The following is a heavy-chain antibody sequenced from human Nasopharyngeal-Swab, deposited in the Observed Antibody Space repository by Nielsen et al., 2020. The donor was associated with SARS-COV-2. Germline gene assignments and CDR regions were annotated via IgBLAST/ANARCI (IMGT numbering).Heavy chain of an antibody. Sequence: GESLKISCAASGFTFSSYSMNWVRQAPGKGLEWVSYISSSSSTIYYADSVKGRFTISRDNAKNSLYLQINSLRAEDTAVYYCAGYCSSTSCSRNYYYYYMDVWGKGTTVTVSS. J-gene: IGHJ6*03. CDR1: GFTFSSYS. CDR3: AGYCSSTSCSRNYYYYYMDV. V-gene: IGHV3-48*04. D-gene: IGHD2-2*01. CDR2: ISSSSSTI.